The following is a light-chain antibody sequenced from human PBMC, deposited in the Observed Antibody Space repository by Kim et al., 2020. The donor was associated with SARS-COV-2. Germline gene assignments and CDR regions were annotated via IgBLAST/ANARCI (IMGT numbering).Light chain of an antibody. Sequence: TTLSCPGTSRYVGSYNLDSWYQQPPGNAPKLLIYEINTRPSGVSNRFSGSKSGNTASLTISGLQADDEADYYCCSYAGSRNFQVFGGGTQLTVL. CDR2: EIN. V-gene: IGLV2-23*02. J-gene: IGLJ2*01. CDR3: CSYAGSRNFQV. CDR1: SRYVGSYNL.